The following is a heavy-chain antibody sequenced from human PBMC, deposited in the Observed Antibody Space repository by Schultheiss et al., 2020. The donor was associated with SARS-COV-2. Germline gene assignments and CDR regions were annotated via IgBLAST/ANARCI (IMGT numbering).Heavy chain of an antibody. CDR3: ARDAYCTGGSCFDWYFDV. J-gene: IGHJ2*01. CDR1: GGSISSGGYY. Sequence: SETLSLTCTVSGGSISSGGYYWSWIRQHPGKGLEWIGYIYYSGSTYYNPSLKSRVTISVDTSKNQFSLKLSSVTAADTAVYYCARDAYCTGGSCFDWYFDVWGRGTLVTVSS. V-gene: IGHV4-31*03. CDR2: IYYSGST. D-gene: IGHD2-8*02.